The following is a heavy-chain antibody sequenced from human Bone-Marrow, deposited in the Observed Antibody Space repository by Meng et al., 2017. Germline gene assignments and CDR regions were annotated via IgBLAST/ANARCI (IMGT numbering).Heavy chain of an antibody. D-gene: IGHD3-22*01. CDR1: GFTFSNAW. CDR3: TTDPRRYYYDSSGYYPFAY. J-gene: IGHJ4*02. Sequence: GESLKISCAASGFTFSNAWMSWVRQAPGKGLEWVGRIKSKTDGGTTDYAAPVKGRFTISRDDSKNTLYLQMNSLKTEDTAVYYCTTDPRRYYYDSSGYYPFAYWGQGKLVNGAS. CDR2: IKSKTDGGTT. V-gene: IGHV3-15*01.